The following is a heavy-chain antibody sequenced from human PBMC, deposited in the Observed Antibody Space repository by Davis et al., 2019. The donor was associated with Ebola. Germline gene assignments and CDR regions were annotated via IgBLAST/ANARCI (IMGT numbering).Heavy chain of an antibody. V-gene: IGHV4-34*01. Sequence: MPGGSLRLSCAVYGGSFSGYYWSWIRQPPGKGLEWIGEINHSGSTNYNPSLKSRVTISVDTSKNQFSLKLSSVTAADTAVYYCVKDRFTVVVVHGGFDYWGQGTLVTVSS. CDR1: GGSFSGYY. D-gene: IGHD2-15*01. J-gene: IGHJ4*02. CDR2: INHSGST. CDR3: VKDRFTVVVVHGGFDY.